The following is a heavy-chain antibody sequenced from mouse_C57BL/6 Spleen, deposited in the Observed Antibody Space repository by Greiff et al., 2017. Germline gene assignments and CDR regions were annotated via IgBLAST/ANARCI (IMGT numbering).Heavy chain of an antibody. CDR3: ARSHYDFYYAMDY. J-gene: IGHJ4*01. CDR1: GYTFTDYY. D-gene: IGHD2-4*01. Sequence: VQLQQSGPELVKPGASVKISCKASGYTFTDYYMNWVKQSHGKSLEWIGDINPNNGGTSYNQKFKGKATLTVDKSSSTAYMELRSLTSEDSAVYYCARSHYDFYYAMDYWGQGTSVTVSS. V-gene: IGHV1-26*01. CDR2: INPNNGGT.